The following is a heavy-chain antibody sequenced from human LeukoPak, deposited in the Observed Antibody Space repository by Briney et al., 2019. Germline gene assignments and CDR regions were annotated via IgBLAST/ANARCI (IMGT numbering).Heavy chain of an antibody. V-gene: IGHV5-51*01. J-gene: IGHJ3*02. CDR3: ARHYYYDSSGSYAFDI. D-gene: IGHD3-22*01. CDR2: IYPGDSDT. Sequence: GESLKISCKGSGYRFTSYWIGWVRQIPGKGLEWMWIIYPGDSDTRYSPSFQGQVTISADKSISTAYLQWSSLKASDTAMYYCARHYYYDSSGSYAFDIWGQGTMVTVSS. CDR1: GYRFTSYW.